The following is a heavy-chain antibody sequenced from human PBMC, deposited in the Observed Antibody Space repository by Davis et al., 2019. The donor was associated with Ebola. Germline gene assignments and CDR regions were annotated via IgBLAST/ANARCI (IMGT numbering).Heavy chain of an antibody. CDR2: IIPILGIA. J-gene: IGHJ6*02. CDR3: ARGHGSSWQYYYYYYGMDV. CDR1: GGTFSSYA. V-gene: IGHV1-69*04. Sequence: SVKVSCKASGGTFSSYAISWVRQAPGQGLEWMGRIIPILGIANYAQKFQGRVTITADKSTSTAYMELRSLRSDDTAVYYCARGHGSSWQYYYYYYGMDVWGQGTTVTVSS. D-gene: IGHD6-13*01.